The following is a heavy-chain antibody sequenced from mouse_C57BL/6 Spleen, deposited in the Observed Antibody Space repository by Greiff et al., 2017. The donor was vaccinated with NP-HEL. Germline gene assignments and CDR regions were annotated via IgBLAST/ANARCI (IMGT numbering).Heavy chain of an antibody. V-gene: IGHV1-84*01. CDR1: GYTFTYFY. D-gene: IGHD2-3*01. CDR2: IYPGSGNT. Sequence: QVQLQQSGPELVKPGASVKISCKASGYTFTYFYIKWVKQRPGQGLEWIGWIYPGSGNTKYNDKFKGKATLTVDTSSSPAYMQLSSLTSVDSAVYFCERYDGSFDYWGQGTPLTVSS. CDR3: ERYDGSFDY. J-gene: IGHJ2*01.